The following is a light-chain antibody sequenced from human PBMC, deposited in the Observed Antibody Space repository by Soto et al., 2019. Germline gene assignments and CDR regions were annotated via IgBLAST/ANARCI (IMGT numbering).Light chain of an antibody. V-gene: IGKV1-5*03. Sequence: DIQMAQSPSTLSASVGDRVTITCRASQSISTWLAWYQQKPGKAPKLLIYKASNLEDGVPSRFSGSGSGTEFTITISSLQPDDFANYYCQQYNTYPITFGGGTKVDIK. CDR1: QSISTW. CDR3: QQYNTYPIT. CDR2: KAS. J-gene: IGKJ4*01.